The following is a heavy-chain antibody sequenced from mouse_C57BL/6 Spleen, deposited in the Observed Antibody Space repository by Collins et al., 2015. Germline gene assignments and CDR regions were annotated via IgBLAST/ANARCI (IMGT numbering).Heavy chain of an antibody. CDR2: IYPGSGST. D-gene: IGHD2-12*01. Sequence: QVQLQQPGAELVKPGASVKMSCKASGYTFTSYWITWVKQRPGQGLEWIGDIYPGSGSTNYNEKFKSKATLTVDTSSSTAYMQLSSLTSEDSAVYYCARRRAYYMEGMDYWGQGTSVTVSS. V-gene: IGHV1-55*01. J-gene: IGHJ4*01. CDR3: ARRRAYYMEGMDY. CDR1: GYTFTSYW.